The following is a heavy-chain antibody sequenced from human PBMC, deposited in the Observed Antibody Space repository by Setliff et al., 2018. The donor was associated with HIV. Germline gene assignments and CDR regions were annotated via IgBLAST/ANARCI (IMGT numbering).Heavy chain of an antibody. J-gene: IGHJ6*02. CDR2: IYRGGST. CDR1: GFTVSSNY. V-gene: IGHV3-53*05. D-gene: IGHD6-13*01. CDR3: ARDCRVGWVFTYGMDV. Sequence: PGGSLRLSCAASGFTVSSNYMSWVRQAPGKGLEWVSVIYRGGSTYYADSVKGRFTISRDNSKNTLFLQMNSLRPEDTAVYYCARDCRVGWVFTYGMDVWGQGTLVTVSS.